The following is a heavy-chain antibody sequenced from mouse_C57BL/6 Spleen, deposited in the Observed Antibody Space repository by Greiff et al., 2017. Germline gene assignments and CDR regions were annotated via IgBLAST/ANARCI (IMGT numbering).Heavy chain of an antibody. CDR3: TTLLRLDY. D-gene: IGHD1-1*01. Sequence: EVQLQQSGAELVRPGASVKLSCTASGFNIKDDYMHWVKQRPEQGLEWIGWIDPENGDTEYASKFQGKATITADTSSNTAYLQLSSLTSEDTAGYYCTTLLRLDYWGQGTTLTVSS. V-gene: IGHV14-4*01. CDR2: IDPENGDT. CDR1: GFNIKDDY. J-gene: IGHJ2*01.